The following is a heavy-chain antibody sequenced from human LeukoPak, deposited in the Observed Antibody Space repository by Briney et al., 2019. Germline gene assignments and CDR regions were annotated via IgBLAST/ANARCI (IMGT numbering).Heavy chain of an antibody. D-gene: IGHD2-2*02. Sequence: SETLSLTCTVSGGSISSYYWSWIRQPAGKGLEWIGRIYTSGSTNYNPSLKSRVTISLDTSKNQFSLKLNSVTAADTAVYYCARCTSTSCYNFDYWGQGALVTVSS. CDR2: IYTSGST. J-gene: IGHJ4*02. CDR3: ARCTSTSCYNFDY. V-gene: IGHV4-4*07. CDR1: GGSISSYY.